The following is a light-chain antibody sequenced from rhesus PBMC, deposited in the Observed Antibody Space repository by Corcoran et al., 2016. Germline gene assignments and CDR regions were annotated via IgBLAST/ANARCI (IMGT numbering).Light chain of an antibody. CDR2: KAS. CDR1: ENVNNY. CDR3: QHGYGTPFT. V-gene: IGKV1-74*01. J-gene: IGKJ3*01. Sequence: DIQMTQSPSSLSASVGDRVTITCRASENVNNYLNWYQQKPGKVPKLLINKASTLQSGVPSRLSGSGSGTDYTFPISSLQPEDVATYYCQHGYGTPFTFGPGTKLDIK.